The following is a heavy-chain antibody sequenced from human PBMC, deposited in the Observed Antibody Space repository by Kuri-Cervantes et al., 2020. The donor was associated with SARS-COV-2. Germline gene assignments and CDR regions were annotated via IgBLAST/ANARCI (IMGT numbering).Heavy chain of an antibody. V-gene: IGHV3-74*01. CDR3: ARSVGGGSYDPVEFDYFDY. D-gene: IGHD1-26*01. J-gene: IGHJ4*02. Sequence: GESLKISCAAPGFTFSSYWMHWVRQAPGKGLVWVSRINSDGSSTSYADSVKGRFTISRDNAKNTLYLQMNSLRAEDTAVYYCARSVGGGSYDPVEFDYFDYWGQGTLVTDSP. CDR1: GFTFSSYW. CDR2: INSDGSST.